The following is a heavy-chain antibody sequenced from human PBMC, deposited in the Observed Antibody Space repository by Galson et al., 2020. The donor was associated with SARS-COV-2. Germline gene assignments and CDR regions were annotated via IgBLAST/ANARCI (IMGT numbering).Heavy chain of an antibody. D-gene: IGHD2-2*01. CDR3: AAGDIVVVPAAMVRYYYYGMDV. J-gene: IGHJ6*02. V-gene: IGHV1-58*01. Sequence: KISCKASGFTFTSSAVQWVRQARGQRLEWIGWIVVGSGNTNYAQKFQERVTITRDMSTSTAYMELSSLRSEDTAVYYCAAGDIVVVPAAMVRYYYYGMDVWGQGTTVTVSS. CDR2: IVVGSGNT. CDR1: GFTFTSSA.